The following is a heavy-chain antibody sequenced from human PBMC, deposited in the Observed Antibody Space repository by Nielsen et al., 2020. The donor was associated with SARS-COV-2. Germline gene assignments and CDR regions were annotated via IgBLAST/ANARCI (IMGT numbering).Heavy chain of an antibody. J-gene: IGHJ6*02. D-gene: IGHD5-12*01. CDR2: ISYDGSNK. Sequence: GESLKISCAASGFTFSSYAMHWVRQAPGKGLEWVAVISYDGSNKYYADSMKGRFTISRDNSKNTLYLQMNSLRAEDTAVYYCARDQVVATINYYYGMDVWGQGTTVTVSS. CDR3: ARDQVVATINYYYGMDV. V-gene: IGHV3-30-3*01. CDR1: GFTFSSYA.